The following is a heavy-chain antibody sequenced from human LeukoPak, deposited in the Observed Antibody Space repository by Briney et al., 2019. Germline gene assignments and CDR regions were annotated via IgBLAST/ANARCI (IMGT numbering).Heavy chain of an antibody. D-gene: IGHD2-2*01. CDR1: GFTFSSYA. J-gene: IGHJ6*02. V-gene: IGHV3-30*04. CDR2: ISYDGSNK. CDR3: ARVPPRYCSSTSCYDPYYGMDV. Sequence: GGSLRLSCAASGFTFSSYAMHWVRQAPGKGLEWVAVISYDGSNKYYADSVKGRFTISRDNSKNTLYLQMNSLRAEDTAVYYCARVPPRYCSSTSCYDPYYGMDVWGQGTTVTVSS.